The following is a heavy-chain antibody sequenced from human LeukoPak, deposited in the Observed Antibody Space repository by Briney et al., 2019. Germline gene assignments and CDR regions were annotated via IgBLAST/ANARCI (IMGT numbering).Heavy chain of an antibody. CDR3: ARGGYYDFWSGYSNYGMDV. CDR1: GYTFTSYD. V-gene: IGHV1-8*01. CDR2: MNPNSGNT. J-gene: IGHJ6*02. Sequence: GASVKVSCKASGYTFTSYDINWVRQATGQGLEWMGWMNPNSGNTGYAQKFQGRVTMTRNTSISTAYMELSSLRSEDTAVYYCARGGYYDFWSGYSNYGMDVWGQGTTVTVSS. D-gene: IGHD3-3*01.